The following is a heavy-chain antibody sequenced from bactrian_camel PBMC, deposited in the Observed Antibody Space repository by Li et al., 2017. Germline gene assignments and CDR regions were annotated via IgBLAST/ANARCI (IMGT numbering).Heavy chain of an antibody. CDR3: AVRDAFCSPNKDAYTY. D-gene: IGHD3*01. CDR1: GAPHDDFD. J-gene: IGHJ4*01. V-gene: IGHV3S63*01. CDR2: ISSDGKT. Sequence: HVQLVESGGGSVQAGGSLRLSCRISGAPHDDFDMHWYRQDDGNECQLASSISSDGKTSYSDSVKGRFTISQENDKNTVYLQMDRLKPNDTAVYYCAVRDAFCSPNKDAYTYWGQGTQVTVS.